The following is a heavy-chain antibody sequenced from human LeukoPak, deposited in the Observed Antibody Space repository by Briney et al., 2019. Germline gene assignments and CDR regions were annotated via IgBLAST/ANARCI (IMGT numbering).Heavy chain of an antibody. CDR2: IIPIFGTA. V-gene: IGHV1-69*05. J-gene: IGHJ4*02. CDR1: GGTFSSYA. D-gene: IGHD4-11*01. Sequence: ASVTVSCTASGGTFSSYAISWVRQAPGQGLEWMGGIIPIFGTANYAEKFQGRVTITTDESTSTAYMELSSLRSEDTAVYYCASTDYSNYGVWSDGGYFDYWGQGTLVTVSS. CDR3: ASTDYSNYGVWSDGGYFDY.